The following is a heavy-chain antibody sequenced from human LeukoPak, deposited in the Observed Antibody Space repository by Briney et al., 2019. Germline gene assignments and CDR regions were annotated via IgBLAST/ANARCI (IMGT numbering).Heavy chain of an antibody. V-gene: IGHV1-8*01. CDR1: GYSLSTYD. J-gene: IGHJ4*02. D-gene: IGHD3-22*01. Sequence: ASVKVSCKASGYSLSTYDINWVRQAPGQGLDWLGWMRPKKSDTGYARKFQGRVTLTWNISTDTAFMELNSLTPEDTAVYFCAGGPPEDTSSGYWGQGTLVTVSS. CDR2: MRPKKSDT. CDR3: AGGPPEDTSSGY.